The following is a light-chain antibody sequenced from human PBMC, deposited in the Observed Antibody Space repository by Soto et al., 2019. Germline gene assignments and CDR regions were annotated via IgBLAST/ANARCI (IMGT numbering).Light chain of an antibody. Sequence: QSALTQPASVSGSPGQSITISCTGTSSDVGRYNLVSWYQQHPGKAPKRMIYEGSKRPSGVSNRFSGSKSGNTASLTISGLQAEDEADYYCCSYAGSRRVFGGGTKLTVL. CDR1: SSDVGRYNL. J-gene: IGLJ2*01. CDR2: EGS. V-gene: IGLV2-23*01. CDR3: CSYAGSRRV.